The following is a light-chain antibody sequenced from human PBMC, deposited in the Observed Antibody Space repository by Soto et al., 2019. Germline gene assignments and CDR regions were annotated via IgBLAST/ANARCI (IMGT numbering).Light chain of an antibody. J-gene: IGKJ3*01. CDR2: DAS. CDR1: QNVSTY. CDR3: QQRTNWLT. V-gene: IGKV3-11*01. Sequence: EIVLTQSPATLSLSPGERATLSCRASQNVSTYLAWYQQKPGQPPSLLIYDASNRATGIPARFNGSGSGTDFSLTIISLEPEDFAGYYCQQRTNWLTFGPGTKVDIK.